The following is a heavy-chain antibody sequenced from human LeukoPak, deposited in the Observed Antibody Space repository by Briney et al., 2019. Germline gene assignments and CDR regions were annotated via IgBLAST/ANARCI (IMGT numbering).Heavy chain of an antibody. D-gene: IGHD3-10*01. J-gene: IGHJ5*02. CDR3: ARGYYYGSGSYHPS. V-gene: IGHV4-34*01. Sequence: PSETLSLTCAVYGGSFSGYYWSWIRQPPGKGLEWIGEINHSGSTNYNPSLKSRVTISVDTSKNQFSLKLSSVTAADTAVYYCARGYYYGSGSYHPSWGQGTLVTVSS. CDR2: INHSGST. CDR1: GGSFSGYY.